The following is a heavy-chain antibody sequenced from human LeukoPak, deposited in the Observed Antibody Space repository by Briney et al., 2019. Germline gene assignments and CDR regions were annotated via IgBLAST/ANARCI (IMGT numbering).Heavy chain of an antibody. D-gene: IGHD3-16*02. Sequence: AGGSLRLSCAASGFTFSSYEMNWVRQAPGKGLEWVSYISSSGSTIYYADSVKGRFTISRDNAKNSLYLQMNSLRAEDTAVYYCARELPEDYVWGSYRSFDYWGQGTLVTVSS. V-gene: IGHV3-48*03. CDR3: ARELPEDYVWGSYRSFDY. CDR1: GFTFSSYE. CDR2: ISSSGSTI. J-gene: IGHJ4*02.